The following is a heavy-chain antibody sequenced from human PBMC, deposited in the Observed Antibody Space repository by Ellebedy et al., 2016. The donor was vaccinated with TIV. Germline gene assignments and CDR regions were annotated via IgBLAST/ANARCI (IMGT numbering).Heavy chain of an antibody. CDR3: AQPKWGTSPFDY. V-gene: IGHV4-39*01. CDR2: VFHNGKT. J-gene: IGHJ4*02. CDR1: GDSVRSSGHS. D-gene: IGHD1-26*01. Sequence: MPSETLSLTCAVSGDSVRSSGHSWDWIRQPPGRGLEWIGNVFHNGKTSYNPSLKSRLTFAVDASKNQFSLRLNSVTAADTGVYYCAQPKWGTSPFDYWGQGTPVTVSS.